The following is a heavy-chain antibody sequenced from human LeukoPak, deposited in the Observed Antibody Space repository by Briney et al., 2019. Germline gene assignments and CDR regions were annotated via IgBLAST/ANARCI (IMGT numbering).Heavy chain of an antibody. Sequence: SVKVSCKASGFTFTSSAVQCERQARGQRLEWIGCIVVGSGNTNYAQKFQERVTITRDMCTSRAYMELSSLRYEDTAVYYCAADPPSSGWGRDAFDIWGQGTMVTVSS. CDR2: IVVGSGNT. CDR1: GFTFTSSA. D-gene: IGHD6-19*01. V-gene: IGHV1-58*01. CDR3: AADPPSSGWGRDAFDI. J-gene: IGHJ3*02.